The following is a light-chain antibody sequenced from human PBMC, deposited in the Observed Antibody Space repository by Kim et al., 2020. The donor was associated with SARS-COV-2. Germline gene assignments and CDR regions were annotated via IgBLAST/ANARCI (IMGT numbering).Light chain of an antibody. CDR3: SSYTRGSTNYV. J-gene: IGLJ1*01. CDR2: ADS. V-gene: IGLV2-14*03. CDR1: RIDLGSYNY. Sequence: QSVTLSCPGNRIDLGSYNYFAWYQQHPGKAHKLMIYADSNRPSGVSNRFSGSKSGNTASLPISALQAEDEADYYCSSYTRGSTNYVFGTGTKVTVL.